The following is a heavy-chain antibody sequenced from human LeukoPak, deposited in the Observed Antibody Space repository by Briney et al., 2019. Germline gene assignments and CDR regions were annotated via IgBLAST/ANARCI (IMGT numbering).Heavy chain of an antibody. V-gene: IGHV4-61*01. CDR3: AGRINYYDSSAYPHGAFDI. Sequence: KLRETLSLTCTVSGGSVSSGSYYWSRIRQPPGKGLEWIGHIYYSGSTNYTPSLKSRVTISVDTSNNQFSLNLTSVSATDTAVYYCAGRINYYDSSAYPHGAFDIWGQGTMVTVSS. J-gene: IGHJ3*02. CDR1: GGSVSSGSYY. CDR2: IYYSGST. D-gene: IGHD3-22*01.